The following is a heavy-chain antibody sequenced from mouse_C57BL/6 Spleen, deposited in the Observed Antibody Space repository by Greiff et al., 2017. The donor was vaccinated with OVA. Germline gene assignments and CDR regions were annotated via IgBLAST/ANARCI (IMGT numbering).Heavy chain of an antibody. CDR3: ARDYYGSSPLAMDY. J-gene: IGHJ4*01. CDR2: IHPNSGST. V-gene: IGHV1-64*01. CDR1: GYTFTSYW. D-gene: IGHD1-1*01. Sequence: VQLQQPGAELVKPGASVKLSCKASGYTFTSYWMHWVKQRPGQGLEWIGMIHPNSGSTNYNEKFKSKATLTVDKSSSTAYMQLSSLTSEDSAVYYCARDYYGSSPLAMDYWGQGTSVTVSS.